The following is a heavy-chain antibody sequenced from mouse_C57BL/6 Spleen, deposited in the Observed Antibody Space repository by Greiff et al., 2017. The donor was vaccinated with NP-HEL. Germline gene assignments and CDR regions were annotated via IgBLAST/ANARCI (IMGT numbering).Heavy chain of an antibody. D-gene: IGHD2-4*01. CDR1: GYAFSSYW. CDR2: IYPGDGDT. Sequence: QVQLQQSGAELVKPGASVKISCKASGYAFSSYWMNWVKQRPGKGLEWIGQIYPGDGDTNYNGKFKGKATLTADKSSSTAYMQLSSLTSEDSAVYFCARDRLRYAMDYWGQGTSVTVSS. V-gene: IGHV1-80*01. CDR3: ARDRLRYAMDY. J-gene: IGHJ4*01.